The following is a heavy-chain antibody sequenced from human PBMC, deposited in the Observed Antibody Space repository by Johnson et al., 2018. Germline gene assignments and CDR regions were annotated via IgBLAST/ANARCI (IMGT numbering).Heavy chain of an antibody. CDR3: ARVCGVYSLDAFDI. D-gene: IGHD2-8*02. J-gene: IGHJ3*02. CDR1: GGSISSYY. CDR2: IYYNGNT. Sequence: QVQLVQSGPGLVKPSETMSLTCTVSGGSISSYYWSWIRQPPGKGLEWIGYIYYNGNTNYNPSLKSRVTISVDTSKKQFSLTLRSVTAADTAVYYCARVCGVYSLDAFDIWGQGTMVTVSS. V-gene: IGHV4-59*01.